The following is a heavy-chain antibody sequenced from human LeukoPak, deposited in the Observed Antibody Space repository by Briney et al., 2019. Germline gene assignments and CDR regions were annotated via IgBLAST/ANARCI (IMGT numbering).Heavy chain of an antibody. CDR1: EFTFSHHW. CDR3: ARGPILRHFDCYMDV. Sequence: GGSLRLSCAASEFTFSHHWMTWVRQAPGKGLELVANIKQDGSETYYVDSVKGRFTISRDNAKNSLDMQMNSLRVEDTAVYYCARGPILRHFDCYMDVWGKGTTVIISS. D-gene: IGHD3-9*01. CDR2: IKQDGSET. V-gene: IGHV3-7*01. J-gene: IGHJ6*04.